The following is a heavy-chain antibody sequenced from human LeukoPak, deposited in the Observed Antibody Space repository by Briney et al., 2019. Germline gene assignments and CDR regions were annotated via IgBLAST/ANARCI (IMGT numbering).Heavy chain of an antibody. V-gene: IGHV4-59*01. Sequence: SETLSLTCTVSGGSISSYYWSWIRQPPGKGLEWIGYIYYSGSTNYNPSLKSRVTISVDTSKNQFSLKLSSVTAADTAVYYCARYITMVRGVIIGGYYFDYWGQGTLVTVSS. CDR1: GGSISSYY. CDR3: ARYITMVRGVIIGGYYFDY. CDR2: IYYSGST. J-gene: IGHJ4*02. D-gene: IGHD3-10*01.